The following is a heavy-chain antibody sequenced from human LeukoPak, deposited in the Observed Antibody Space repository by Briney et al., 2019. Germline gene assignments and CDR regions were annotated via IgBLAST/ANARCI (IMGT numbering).Heavy chain of an antibody. J-gene: IGHJ4*02. D-gene: IGHD6-19*01. Sequence: GESLKISCKGSGYSFTSYWIAWVRQMPGKGLEWMGIIYPGDSHAIYSPSFQGQVTFSADKSISSAYLQWSSLKASDTAMYYCASRRGSGWYYFDYWGQGTLVTVSS. V-gene: IGHV5-51*01. CDR1: GYSFTSYW. CDR3: ASRRGSGWYYFDY. CDR2: IYPGDSHA.